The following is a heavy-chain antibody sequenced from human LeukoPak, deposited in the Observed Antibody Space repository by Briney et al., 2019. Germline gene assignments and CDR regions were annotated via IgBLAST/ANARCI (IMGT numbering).Heavy chain of an antibody. CDR1: GGSISSGSYY. Sequence: PSETLSLTCTVSGGSISSGSYYWSWIRQPAGKGLEWIGRIYTSGSTNYNPSLKSRVTISVDTSKNQFSLKLSSVTAADTAVYYCARGRSVLNHRPQFDPWGQGTLVTVSS. D-gene: IGHD1-14*01. J-gene: IGHJ5*02. CDR3: ARGRSVLNHRPQFDP. CDR2: IYTSGST. V-gene: IGHV4-61*02.